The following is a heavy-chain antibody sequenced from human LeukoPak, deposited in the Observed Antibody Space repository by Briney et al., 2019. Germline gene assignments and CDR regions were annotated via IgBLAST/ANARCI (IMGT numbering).Heavy chain of an antibody. Sequence: GGSLRLSCAASGFTVSSNYMSWVRQAPGKGLEWVSAIYSGGSTYYADSVKGRFTISRDNSKNTLYLQMNSLRAEDTAVYYCAREYTAMVTGNDAFDIWGQGTMVTVSS. CDR2: IYSGGST. CDR3: AREYTAMVTGNDAFDI. CDR1: GFTVSSNY. V-gene: IGHV3-66*02. D-gene: IGHD5-18*01. J-gene: IGHJ3*02.